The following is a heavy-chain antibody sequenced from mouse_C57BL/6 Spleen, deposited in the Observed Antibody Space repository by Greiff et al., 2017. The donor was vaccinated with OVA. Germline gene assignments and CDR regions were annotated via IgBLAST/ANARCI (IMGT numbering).Heavy chain of an antibody. J-gene: IGHJ2*01. CDR2: IYPGGGYT. V-gene: IGHV1-63*01. CDR3: ARSRYYGSSYEGYYFDY. D-gene: IGHD1-1*01. CDR1: GYTFTNYW. Sequence: QVQLQQSGAELVRPGTSVKMSCKASGYTFTNYWIGWAKQRPGHGLEWIGDIYPGGGYTNYNEKFKGKATLTADKSSSTAYLQFSSLTSEDSAIYYCARSRYYGSSYEGYYFDYWGQGTTLTVSS.